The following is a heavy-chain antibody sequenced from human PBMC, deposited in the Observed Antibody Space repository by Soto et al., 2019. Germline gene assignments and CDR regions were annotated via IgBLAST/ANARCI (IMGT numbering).Heavy chain of an antibody. CDR1: GYTFTSYA. D-gene: IGHD3-16*02. CDR2: INAGNGNT. Sequence: ASVKVSCKASGYTFTSYAIHWVRQAPGQRLEWMGWINAGNGNTKYSQKFQGRVTITRDTSASTAYMELSSLRSEDTAVYYCARVDDYVWGSYQLDYWGQGTLVTVSS. V-gene: IGHV1-3*01. CDR3: ARVDDYVWGSYQLDY. J-gene: IGHJ4*02.